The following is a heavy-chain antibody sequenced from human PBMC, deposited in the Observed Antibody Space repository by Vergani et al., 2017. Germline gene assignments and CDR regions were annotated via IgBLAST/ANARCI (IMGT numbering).Heavy chain of an antibody. CDR1: GGSISSSNW. V-gene: IGHV4-4*03. CDR2: IYHIGST. Sequence: QVQLQESGPGLVKPPGTLSLTCAVSGGSISSSNWWSWVRQPPGKGLPLIGEIYHIGSTNYNPSLKSRVTISVDKSKNQFSLKLSSVTAADTAVYYCARALKLRYAPFGDYYYYGMDVWGQGTTVTVSS. CDR3: ARALKLRYAPFGDYYYYGMDV. D-gene: IGHD3-9*01. J-gene: IGHJ6*02.